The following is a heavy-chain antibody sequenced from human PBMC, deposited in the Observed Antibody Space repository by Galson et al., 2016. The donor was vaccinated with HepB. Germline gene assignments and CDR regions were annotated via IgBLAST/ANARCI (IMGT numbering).Heavy chain of an antibody. CDR2: IHADGAIT. D-gene: IGHD1-1*01. V-gene: IGHV3-74*01. CDR3: TTSDDGDD. J-gene: IGHJ4*02. Sequence: SLRLSCAASGFTLSGYWMHWVRQAPGKGLVWVSRIHADGAITYYADSVEGRFTISRDNAKNTLYLQMNNLSAEDTAVYYCTTSDDGDDWGQGTLVTVSS. CDR1: GFTLSGYW.